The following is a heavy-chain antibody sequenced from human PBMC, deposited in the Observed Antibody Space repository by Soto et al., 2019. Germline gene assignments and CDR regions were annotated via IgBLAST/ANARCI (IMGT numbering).Heavy chain of an antibody. CDR2: TYYRSRWYN. CDR3: AGTTSHQWYYMDV. D-gene: IGHD1-7*01. J-gene: IGHJ6*03. Sequence: PSHTLSLTCAISGDSVSSNSAAWKWFRLSPSRGLEWLARTYYRSRWYNDYAVSVRSRITVNPDTSKNQFSLQLTSVTPEDTAVYYCAGTTSHQWYYMDVWGKGTTVTVSS. CDR1: GDSVSSNSAA. V-gene: IGHV6-1*01.